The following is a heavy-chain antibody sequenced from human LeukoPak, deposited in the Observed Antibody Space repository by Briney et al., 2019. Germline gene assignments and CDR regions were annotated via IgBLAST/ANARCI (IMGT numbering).Heavy chain of an antibody. CDR1: GYTFTDYY. J-gene: IGHJ4*02. Sequence: ASVKVSCKASGYTFTDYYVHWVRQAPGQGLEWMGWINSNSGSTSYAQNFQGRVTMTRDTSISTLYLELSSLRSDDTAVYYCARVRVYSSGWNFDYWGQGTLVTVSS. D-gene: IGHD6-19*01. V-gene: IGHV1-2*02. CDR3: ARVRVYSSGWNFDY. CDR2: INSNSGST.